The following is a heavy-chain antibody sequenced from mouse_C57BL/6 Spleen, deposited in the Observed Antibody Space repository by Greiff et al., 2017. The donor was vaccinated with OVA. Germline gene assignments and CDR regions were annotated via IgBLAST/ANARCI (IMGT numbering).Heavy chain of an antibody. D-gene: IGHD1-1*01. J-gene: IGHJ2*01. Sequence: VQLQQPGAELVKPGASVKLSCKASGYTFTSYWMQWVKQRPGQGLEWIGEIDPSDSYTNYNQKVKGKATLTVDTSSSTAYMQLSSLTSEDSAVYYCARRGYGSSYDFDYWGQGTTLTVSS. CDR3: ARRGYGSSYDFDY. CDR2: IDPSDSYT. V-gene: IGHV1-50*01. CDR1: GYTFTSYW.